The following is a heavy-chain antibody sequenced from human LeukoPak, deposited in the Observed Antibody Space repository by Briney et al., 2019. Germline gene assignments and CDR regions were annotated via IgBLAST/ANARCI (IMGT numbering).Heavy chain of an antibody. CDR1: GYTFTSYG. CDR3: ARDGIGKGGYYYYYMDV. Sequence: ASVKVSCKASGYTFTSYGISWVRQAPGQGLEWMGWISAYNGNTNYAQKLQGRVTMTTDTSTSTAYMELRSLRFDDTAVYYCARDGIGKGGYYYYYMDVWGKGTTVTVSS. J-gene: IGHJ6*03. CDR2: ISAYNGNT. V-gene: IGHV1-18*01. D-gene: IGHD1-26*01.